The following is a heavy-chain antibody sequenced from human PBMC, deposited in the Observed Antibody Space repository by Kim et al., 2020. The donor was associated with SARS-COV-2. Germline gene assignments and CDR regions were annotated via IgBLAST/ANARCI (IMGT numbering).Heavy chain of an antibody. J-gene: IGHJ6*01. CDR3: ARREGLSYHYYSYGMDV. CDR1: GGSISSSSYY. D-gene: IGHD1-26*01. V-gene: IGHV4-39*01. Sequence: SETLSLTCTVSGGSISSSSYYWGWIRQPPGKGLEWIGSIYYSGSTYYNPSLKSRVTISVETSKNQFSLKLSSVTAADTAVYYCARREGLSYHYYSYGMDVWGQETTVTVSS. CDR2: IYYSGST.